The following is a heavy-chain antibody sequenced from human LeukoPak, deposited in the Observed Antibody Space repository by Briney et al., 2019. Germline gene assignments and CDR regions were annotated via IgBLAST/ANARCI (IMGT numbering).Heavy chain of an antibody. CDR1: GGSISSYF. D-gene: IGHD6-13*01. Sequence: SETLSLTCTVSGGSISSYFWNWIRQPPGKGLEWIGYFYYSGSTNYNPSLKSRVTISVDTSKNQFSLKLSSVTAADTAVYYCARLSSGSSSWYDIDYWGQGTLVTVSS. V-gene: IGHV4-59*08. CDR3: ARLSSGSSSWYDIDY. J-gene: IGHJ4*02. CDR2: FYYSGST.